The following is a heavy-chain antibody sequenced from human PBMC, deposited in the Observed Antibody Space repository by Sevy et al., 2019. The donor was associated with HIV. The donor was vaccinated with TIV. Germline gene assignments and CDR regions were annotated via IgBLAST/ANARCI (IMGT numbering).Heavy chain of an antibody. D-gene: IGHD6-13*01. J-gene: IGHJ4*02. V-gene: IGHV3-23*01. CDR3: AKVPDSSSWYDQFFFDS. CDR2: NSGSGGNS. Sequence: GGSLRLSCAASGLTLRNYAMSWVRQAPGKGLEWVSRNSGSGGNSYYADSVKGRFTISRDNSKNTLYLQMNNLRAEDTAVYYCAKVPDSSSWYDQFFFDSRGQRTLVTVSS. CDR1: GLTLRNYA.